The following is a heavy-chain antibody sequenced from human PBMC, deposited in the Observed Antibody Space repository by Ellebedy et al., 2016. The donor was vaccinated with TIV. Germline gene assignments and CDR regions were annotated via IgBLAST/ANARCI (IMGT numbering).Heavy chain of an antibody. CDR2: VRYDGTTK. CDR3: AKEGDGDV. J-gene: IGHJ6*02. D-gene: IGHD3-16*01. CDR1: GFTFSSFG. V-gene: IGHV3-30*02. Sequence: GGSLRLSCAASGFTFSSFGMHWVRQAPGKGLEWVAFVRYDGTTKHYADSVKGRFTISRDNSKNTLYLQMNTLRVEDTAVYYCAKEGDGDVWGQGTTVTVSS.